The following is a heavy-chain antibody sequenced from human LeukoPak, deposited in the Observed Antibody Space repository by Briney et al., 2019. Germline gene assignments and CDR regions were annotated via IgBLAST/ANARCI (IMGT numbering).Heavy chain of an antibody. CDR2: IYDSVST. Sequence: SETLSLTCTVSGGSISNYYWSWIRQPPGKGLEWIGYIYDSVSTNYNPSLKSRVTISVDTSKSQFSLRLSSVTAADTAVYYCARGPLQAASYYYDSSGYYYYFDYWGQGILVTVSP. V-gene: IGHV4-59*01. D-gene: IGHD3-22*01. J-gene: IGHJ4*02. CDR1: GGSISNYY. CDR3: ARGPLQAASYYYDSSGYYYYFDY.